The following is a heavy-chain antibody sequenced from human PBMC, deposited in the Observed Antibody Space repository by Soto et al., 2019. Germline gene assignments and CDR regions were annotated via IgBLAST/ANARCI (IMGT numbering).Heavy chain of an antibody. CDR3: ARVRKRTYYDFWSGYYPSYYYGMDV. D-gene: IGHD3-3*01. CDR1: GDSVSSNSAA. J-gene: IGHJ6*02. V-gene: IGHV6-1*01. CDR2: TYYRSKWYN. Sequence: PSQTLSLTCAISGDSVSSNSAAWNWIRQSPSRGLEWLGRTYYRSKWYNDYAVSVKSRITINPDTSKNQFSLQLNSVTPEDTAVYYCARVRKRTYYDFWSGYYPSYYYGMDVWGQGTTVTVSS.